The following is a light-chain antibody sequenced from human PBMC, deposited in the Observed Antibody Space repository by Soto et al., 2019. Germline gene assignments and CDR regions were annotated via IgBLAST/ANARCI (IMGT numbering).Light chain of an antibody. CDR2: EVT. J-gene: IGLJ3*02. V-gene: IGLV2-14*01. Sequence: QSALTQPASVSGSPGQSITISCTGTRSDVGNYDYVSWYQQHPGKAPKLMIFEVTNRPSEISNRFSGSKSGNTASLTISGLQAEDEADYYCTSYTSSSTWVFGGGTQLTVL. CDR1: RSDVGNYDY. CDR3: TSYTSSSTWV.